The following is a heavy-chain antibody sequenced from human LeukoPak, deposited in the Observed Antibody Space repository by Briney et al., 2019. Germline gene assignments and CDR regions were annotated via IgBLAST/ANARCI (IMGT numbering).Heavy chain of an antibody. V-gene: IGHV1-18*01. Sequence: GASVKVSCKASGYTFAKYGISWMRQAPGQGLEWMGWISANNGNTNYAQKLQGRVTSTTDTSTNTAYMELRSLRSDDTAVYYCASRSGTYPYYFDYWGQGTLVSVSS. D-gene: IGHD1-26*01. J-gene: IGHJ4*02. CDR1: GYTFAKYG. CDR2: ISANNGNT. CDR3: ASRSGTYPYYFDY.